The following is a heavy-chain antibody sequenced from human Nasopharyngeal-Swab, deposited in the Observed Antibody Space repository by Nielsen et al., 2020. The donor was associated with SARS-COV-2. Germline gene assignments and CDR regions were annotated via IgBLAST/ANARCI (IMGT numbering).Heavy chain of an antibody. Sequence: GESLKISCAASGFAFSTYSMIWVRQAPAKGLEWVSWISSSVSYIYYADSVKGRFTISRDNAKNALYLQMSSLRAEDTAVYYCARLPSAWGLRDFDYWGQGTLVTVSS. CDR3: ARLPSAWGLRDFDY. CDR1: GFAFSTYS. D-gene: IGHD6-19*01. V-gene: IGHV3-21*06. CDR2: ISSSVSYI. J-gene: IGHJ4*02.